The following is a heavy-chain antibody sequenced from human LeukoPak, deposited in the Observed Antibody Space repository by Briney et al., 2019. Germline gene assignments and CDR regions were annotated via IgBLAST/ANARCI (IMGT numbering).Heavy chain of an antibody. V-gene: IGHV3-11*04. J-gene: IGHJ4*02. Sequence: GGSLRLSCAASGFTFSDYYMSWIRQAPGKGLEWVSYISSSSSTIYYADSVKGRFTISRDNAKNSLYLQMNSLRAEDTAVYYCARSGPPARYCSSTSCYGHDYWGQGTLVTVSS. D-gene: IGHD2-2*01. CDR2: ISSSSSTI. CDR1: GFTFSDYY. CDR3: ARSGPPARYCSSTSCYGHDY.